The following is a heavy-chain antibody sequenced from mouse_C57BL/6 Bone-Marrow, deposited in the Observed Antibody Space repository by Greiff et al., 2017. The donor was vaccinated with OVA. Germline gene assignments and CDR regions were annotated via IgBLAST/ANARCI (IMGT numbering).Heavy chain of an antibody. CDR2: ISSGSSTI. CDR3: AKGNWYDYAMDY. Sequence: EVKLVESGGGLVKPGGSPKLSCAASGFTFSDYGMHWVRQAPEKGLEWVAYISSGSSTIYYADTVKGRFTISRDNAKNTLFLQMTSLRSEDTAMYYCAKGNWYDYAMDYWGQGTSVTVSS. J-gene: IGHJ4*01. V-gene: IGHV5-17*01. D-gene: IGHD4-1*01. CDR1: GFTFSDYG.